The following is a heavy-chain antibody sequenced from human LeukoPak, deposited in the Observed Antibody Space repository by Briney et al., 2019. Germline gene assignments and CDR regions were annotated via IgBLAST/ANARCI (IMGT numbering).Heavy chain of an antibody. Sequence: SETLSLTCTVSGGSISSSSYYWGWIRQPPGKGLEWIGSIYYSGSTYYNPSLKSRVTISVDTSKNQFSLKLSSVTAADTAVYYCARGGADSSGYYTDYWGQGTLVTVSS. V-gene: IGHV4-39*07. J-gene: IGHJ4*02. CDR3: ARGGADSSGYYTDY. CDR2: IYYSGST. D-gene: IGHD3-22*01. CDR1: GGSISSSSYY.